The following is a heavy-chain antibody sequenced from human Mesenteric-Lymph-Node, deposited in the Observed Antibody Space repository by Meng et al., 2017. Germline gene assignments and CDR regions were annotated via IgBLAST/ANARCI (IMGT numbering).Heavy chain of an antibody. CDR1: GFIFSSYA. CDR2: ISSGNGVTT. Sequence: GESLKISCAASGFIFSSYAMSWVRQVPGRGLEWVSAISSGNGVTTKYADSVKGRFTISRDDSKNTLYLQMNSLKTEDTAVYYCTTKKVVGATGGGDYWGQGTLVTVSS. CDR3: TTKKVVGATGGGDY. J-gene: IGHJ4*02. D-gene: IGHD1-26*01. V-gene: IGHV3-23*01.